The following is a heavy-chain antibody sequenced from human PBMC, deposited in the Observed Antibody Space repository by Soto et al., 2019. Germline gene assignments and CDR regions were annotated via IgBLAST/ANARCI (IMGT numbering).Heavy chain of an antibody. CDR3: ARNSAASKYSCGMDV. D-gene: IGHD5-18*01. CDR2: IYPGDSDT. CDR1: GYSFTSYW. V-gene: IGHV5-51*01. Sequence: PGESLKISCKGSGYSFTSYWIGWVRQMPGKGLEWMGIIYPGDSDTRYSPSFQGQVTISADKSISTAYLQWSSLKASDTAMYYCARNSAASKYSCGMDVWGQGTTVTVSS. J-gene: IGHJ6*02.